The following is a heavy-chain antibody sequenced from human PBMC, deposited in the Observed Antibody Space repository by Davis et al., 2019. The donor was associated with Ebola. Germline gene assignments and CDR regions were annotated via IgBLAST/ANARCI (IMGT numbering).Heavy chain of an antibody. Sequence: PGGSLRLSCAASGFTFSSYTMHWVRQAPGKGLEWVSRISGSADATYYADSVQGRFTVSRDNSKNILYLQMNSLRAEDTAINYCAKSDCGGIGCKLINFWGQGTLVTVSS. J-gene: IGHJ4*02. D-gene: IGHD2-21*01. V-gene: IGHV3-23*01. CDR3: AKSDCGGIGCKLINF. CDR2: ISGSADAT. CDR1: GFTFSSYT.